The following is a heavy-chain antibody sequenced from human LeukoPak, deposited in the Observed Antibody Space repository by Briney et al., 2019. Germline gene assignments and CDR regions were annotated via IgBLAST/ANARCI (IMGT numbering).Heavy chain of an antibody. D-gene: IGHD3-22*01. CDR2: IFGSGDTT. CDR3: AKGGYYDSSGYLDY. CDR1: GFPFSSYA. J-gene: IGHJ4*02. V-gene: IGHV3-23*01. Sequence: GGSLRLSCAASGFPFSSYAMNWVRQAPGKGLEWVSIIFGSGDTTYYADSVKGRFTVSRDNSKNMLYLQMNSLRAEDTAVYYCAKGGYYDSSGYLDYWGQGTLVTVSS.